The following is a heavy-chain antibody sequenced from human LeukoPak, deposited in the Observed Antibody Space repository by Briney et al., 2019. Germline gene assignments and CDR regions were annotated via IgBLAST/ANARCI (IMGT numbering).Heavy chain of an antibody. CDR1: GYTFTSYG. D-gene: IGHD2-15*01. CDR3: ARAGIVVVVAAQGDAFDI. V-gene: IGHV1-18*01. CDR2: ISAYNGNT. Sequence: ASVKVSCKASGYTFTSYGISWVRQAPGQGLEWMGWISAYNGNTNYAQKLQGRVIMTTDTTTSTAYMELRSLRSDDTAVYYCARAGIVVVVAAQGDAFDIWGQGTMVTVSS. J-gene: IGHJ3*02.